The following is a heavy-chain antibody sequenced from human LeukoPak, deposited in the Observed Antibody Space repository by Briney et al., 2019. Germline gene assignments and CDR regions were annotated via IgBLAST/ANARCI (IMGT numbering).Heavy chain of an antibody. CDR2: ISYDGNSE. D-gene: IGHD5-24*01. V-gene: IGHV3-30*18. CDR1: GFTFSSYG. J-gene: IGHJ4*02. CDR3: AKDGRDGYNHPSYYFDS. Sequence: GGSLRLSCAASGFTFSSYGIHWGRQAPGKGLEWVAVISYDGNSEYYADSVKSRFTISRDNSKNALYLQMNSLRPEDTAVYYCAKDGRDGYNHPSYYFDSWGQGTLVTVSS.